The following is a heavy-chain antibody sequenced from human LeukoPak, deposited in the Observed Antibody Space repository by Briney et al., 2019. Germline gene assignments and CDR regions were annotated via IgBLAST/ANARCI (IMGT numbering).Heavy chain of an antibody. Sequence: GESLKISCKGSGYSFTSYWIGWVRQMPGKGLEWMGIIYPGDSDTRYSPSFQGQVTISADKSISTAYLQWSSLKASDTAMYYCARQRMYAATKSNWYFDLWGRGTLVTVSS. CDR2: IYPGDSDT. V-gene: IGHV5-51*01. CDR1: GYSFTSYW. D-gene: IGHD5-12*01. CDR3: ARQRMYAATKSNWYFDL. J-gene: IGHJ2*01.